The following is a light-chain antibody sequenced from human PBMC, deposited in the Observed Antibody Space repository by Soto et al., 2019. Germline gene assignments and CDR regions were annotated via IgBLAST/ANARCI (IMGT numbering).Light chain of an antibody. Sequence: EIVLTQSPATLSLSPGERATLSCRASQSVSSYLAWYQQKPGQAPRLLIYDASNRATGIPARFSGSGSGTDFTLTISSREPEDFAVYYCQQRSNTFGQGTKLEIK. CDR1: QSVSSY. V-gene: IGKV3-11*01. J-gene: IGKJ2*01. CDR2: DAS. CDR3: QQRSNT.